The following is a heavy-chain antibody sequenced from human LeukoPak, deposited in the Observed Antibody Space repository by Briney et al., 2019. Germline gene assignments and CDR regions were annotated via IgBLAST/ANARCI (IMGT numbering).Heavy chain of an antibody. V-gene: IGHV3-23*01. CDR2: ISGSGGST. J-gene: IGHJ5*02. D-gene: IGHD5-18*01. Sequence: AGGSLRLSCAASGFTFSSYAMSWVRHAPGKGLEWVSAISGSGGSTYYADSVKGRFTISRDNSKNTLYLQMNSLRAEDTAVYYCAKARGLDTAMAWGQGTLVTVSS. CDR1: GFTFSSYA. CDR3: AKARGLDTAMA.